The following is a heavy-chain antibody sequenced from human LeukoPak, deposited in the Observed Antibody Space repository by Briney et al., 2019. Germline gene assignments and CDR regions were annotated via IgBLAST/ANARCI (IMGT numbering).Heavy chain of an antibody. Sequence: GGSLRLSCAASGFTFSSYWMSWVRQAPGKGLEWVANIKQDGSEKYYVDSVKGRFTISRDNAMNSLYLQMNSLRAEDTAVYYCARDSSSWYGGDYYGMDVWGKGTTVTVSS. CDR2: IKQDGSEK. CDR3: ARDSSSWYGGDYYGMDV. CDR1: GFTFSSYW. D-gene: IGHD6-13*01. J-gene: IGHJ6*04. V-gene: IGHV3-7*03.